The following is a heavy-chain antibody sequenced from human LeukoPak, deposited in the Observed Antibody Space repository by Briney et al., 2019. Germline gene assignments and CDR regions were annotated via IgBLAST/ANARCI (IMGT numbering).Heavy chain of an antibody. CDR3: ARDSSSYYFDY. J-gene: IGHJ4*02. D-gene: IGHD6-6*01. V-gene: IGHV3-66*01. CDR1: GFSVTSNH. CDR2: IYTGGTT. Sequence: PGGSLRLSCAASGFSVTSNHMNWVRQALGKGLEWVSIIYTGGTTHYADSLNDRFTISRDDSINTLYLQMNSLRAEDTAVYYCARDSSSYYFDYWGQGTLVTVSS.